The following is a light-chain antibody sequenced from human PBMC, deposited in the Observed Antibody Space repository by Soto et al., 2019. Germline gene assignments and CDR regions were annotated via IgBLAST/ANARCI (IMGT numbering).Light chain of an antibody. CDR3: QQSYSTPLT. V-gene: IGKV2-28*01. J-gene: IGKJ4*01. Sequence: DIVLTQSKLSLPVTPGEPASISCRSSQILLHSNGYNYLDWYLQKPGQSPQLLIYLGSNRASGVPDRFSGSGSGTDFTLTISSLQPEDFATYYCQQSYSTPLTFGGGTKVDIK. CDR1: QILLHSNGYNY. CDR2: LGS.